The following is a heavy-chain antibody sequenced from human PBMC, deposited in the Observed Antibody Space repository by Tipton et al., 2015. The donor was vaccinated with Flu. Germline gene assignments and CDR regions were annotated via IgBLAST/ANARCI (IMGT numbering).Heavy chain of an antibody. CDR1: GGSISSNNYY. CDR3: ARDCGSCDTAKCSDALDI. Sequence: TLSLTCTVSGGSISSNNYYWNWIRQQPGKGLEWIGYIYYSGTTYYSPSLKSRVTLSVDTSKNLFSLNLSSVTAADTAVYYCARDCGSCDTAKCSDALDIWGQGTMVTVSS. D-gene: IGHD5-18*01. J-gene: IGHJ3*02. V-gene: IGHV4-31*03. CDR2: IYYSGTT.